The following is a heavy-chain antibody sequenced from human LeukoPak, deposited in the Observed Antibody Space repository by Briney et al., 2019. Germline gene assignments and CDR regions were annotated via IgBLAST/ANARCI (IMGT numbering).Heavy chain of an antibody. CDR2: IKTIAGGGTT. CDR3: TTDNNYGDYGLDY. V-gene: IGHV3-15*01. Sequence: PGGSLRLSCAASGFTFSNAWMSWVRQAPGKGLEWVSRIKTIAGGGTTDYAAPVNGRFTISRDDSKNTLYLQVNSLKTEDTAVYYCTTDNNYGDYGLDYWGQGTLVTVSS. D-gene: IGHD4-17*01. CDR1: GFTFSNAW. J-gene: IGHJ4*02.